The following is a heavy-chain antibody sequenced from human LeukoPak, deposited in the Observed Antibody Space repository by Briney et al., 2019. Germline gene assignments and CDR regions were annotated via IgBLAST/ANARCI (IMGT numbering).Heavy chain of an antibody. CDR2: INDSGGST. V-gene: IGHV3-23*01. CDR1: GFTFSSYA. CDR3: AKGVDTRRRIGMRVVVTYYFDY. J-gene: IGHJ4*02. D-gene: IGHD3-22*01. Sequence: GASLRLSCAVSGFTFSSYAMSWVRQAPGKGLEWVSGINDSGGSTYYADSVKGRFTISRDNSKNTLYLQMNSLSAEDTAVYYCAKGVDTRRRIGMRVVVTYYFDYWGQGTLVTVSS.